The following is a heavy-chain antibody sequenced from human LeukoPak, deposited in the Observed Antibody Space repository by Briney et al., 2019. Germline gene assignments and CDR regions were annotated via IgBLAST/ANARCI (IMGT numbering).Heavy chain of an antibody. CDR3: ARRDSSSWGDY. D-gene: IGHD6-13*01. Sequence: SETLSLTCTVSGGSISSSSYYWGWIRQPPGKGLEWSGRIYYSGSIYYNPSLKSRVTISVDTSKNQFSLKLSSVTAADTAVYYCARRDSSSWGDYWGQGTLVTVSS. CDR1: GGSISSSSYY. V-gene: IGHV4-39*01. J-gene: IGHJ4*02. CDR2: IYYSGSI.